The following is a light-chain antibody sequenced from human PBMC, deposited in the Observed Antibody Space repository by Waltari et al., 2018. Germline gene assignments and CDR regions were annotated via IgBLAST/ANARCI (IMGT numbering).Light chain of an antibody. CDR3: QQYGSLPWT. Sequence: EIILTPSPGTLSLSPGDRATLFCRASESVPSGYLAWYQQRPGQAPRLLIFGASSGATGVPDRFTGSESGTDFTLTISRLEPEDFAVYYCQQYGSLPWTFGQGTKVEIK. J-gene: IGKJ1*01. CDR1: ESVPSGY. CDR2: GAS. V-gene: IGKV3-20*01.